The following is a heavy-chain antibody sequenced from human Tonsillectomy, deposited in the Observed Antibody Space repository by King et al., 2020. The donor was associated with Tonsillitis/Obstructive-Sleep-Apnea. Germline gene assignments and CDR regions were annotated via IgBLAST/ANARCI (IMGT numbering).Heavy chain of an antibody. Sequence: VQLVESGGGLVKPGGSLRLSCVASGFAFNKAWMNWVRQAPGKGLEWVGRLKSKTDGGTTDYAAPVKGRFTISRDDSKNTLYLQMNSLKIEDTAVYYCTTRFSEYCSGGACSYGLDVWGQGTAVTVSS. J-gene: IGHJ6*02. CDR3: TTRFSEYCSGGACSYGLDV. CDR1: GFAFNKAW. D-gene: IGHD2-15*01. CDR2: LKSKTDGGTT. V-gene: IGHV3-15*07.